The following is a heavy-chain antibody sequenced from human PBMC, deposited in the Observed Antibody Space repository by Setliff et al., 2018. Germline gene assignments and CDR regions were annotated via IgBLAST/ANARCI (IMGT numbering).Heavy chain of an antibody. CDR2: INTNTGNP. J-gene: IGHJ6*04. CDR3: ARRGNGGTLDV. CDR1: GYSFSTYA. V-gene: IGHV7-4-1*02. Sequence: ASVKVSCKASGYSFSTYAMSWIRQAPGQGLEWMGWINTNTGNPSYAQGFTGRFVFSLDTSVSTAYLQISSLKPEDTAMYYCARRGNGGTLDVWGKGTTVTVSS. D-gene: IGHD2-8*01.